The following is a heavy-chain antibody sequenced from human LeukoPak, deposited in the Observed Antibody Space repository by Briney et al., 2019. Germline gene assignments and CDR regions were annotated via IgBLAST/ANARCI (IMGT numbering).Heavy chain of an antibody. J-gene: IGHJ6*02. CDR2: IDYSGST. CDR1: GGSISSYY. V-gene: IGHV4-59*08. CDR3: ARIVGGNYYYYYGMDV. Sequence: SETLSLTCTVSGGSISSYYWSWIRQPPGKGLEWIGYIDYSGSTNYNPSLKSRVTISVDTSKNQFSLKLSSVTAADTAVYYCARIVGGNYYYYYGMDVWGQGTTVTVSS. D-gene: IGHD3-16*01.